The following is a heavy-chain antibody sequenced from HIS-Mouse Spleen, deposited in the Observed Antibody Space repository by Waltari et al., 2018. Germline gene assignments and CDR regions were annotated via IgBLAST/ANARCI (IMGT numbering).Heavy chain of an antibody. Sequence: QVQLVESGGGGVHPGRSLILSGAASGVTFSIYGMHWVRQAPGKGLEWVAVIWYDGSNKYYADSVKGRFTISRDNSKNTLYLQMNSLRAEDTAVYYCASISLWGGPVDIWGQGTMVTVSS. V-gene: IGHV3-33*01. CDR3: ASISLWGGPVDI. D-gene: IGHD3-10*01. CDR1: GVTFSIYG. CDR2: IWYDGSNK. J-gene: IGHJ3*02.